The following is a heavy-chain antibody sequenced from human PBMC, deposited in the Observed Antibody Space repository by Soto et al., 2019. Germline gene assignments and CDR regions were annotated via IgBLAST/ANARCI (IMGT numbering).Heavy chain of an antibody. V-gene: IGHV3-30*18. Sequence: QVQLVESGGGVVQPGRSLRLSCAASGFTFSSYGMHWVRQAPGKGLEWVAVISYDGSNKYYADSVKGRFTISRDNSKNTLYLQMNSLRAEDTAVYYCAKESGNSSGWYWYYFDYWGQGTLVTVSS. CDR2: ISYDGSNK. D-gene: IGHD6-19*01. CDR3: AKESGNSSGWYWYYFDY. CDR1: GFTFSSYG. J-gene: IGHJ4*02.